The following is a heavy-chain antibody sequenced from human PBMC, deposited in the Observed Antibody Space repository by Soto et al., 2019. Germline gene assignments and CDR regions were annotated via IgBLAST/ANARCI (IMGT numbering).Heavy chain of an antibody. CDR2: ISYDGSNK. V-gene: IGHV3-30-3*01. CDR1: GFTFSSYA. J-gene: IGHJ6*02. Sequence: GGSLRLSCAASGFTFSSYAMHWVRQAPGKGLEWVAVISYDGSNKYYADSVKGRFTISRDNSKNTLYLQMNSLRAEDTAVYYCARDPGKEVPAASYYYYYGMDVWGQGTTVTVSS. D-gene: IGHD2-2*01. CDR3: ARDPGKEVPAASYYYYYGMDV.